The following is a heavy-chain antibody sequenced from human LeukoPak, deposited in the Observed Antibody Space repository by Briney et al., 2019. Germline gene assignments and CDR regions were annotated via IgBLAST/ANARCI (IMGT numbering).Heavy chain of an antibody. CDR1: GFTFSSYA. D-gene: IGHD3-10*01. CDR3: AKLLWFGELLDHYFDY. CDR2: ISGSGGST. V-gene: IGHV3-23*01. Sequence: GGSLRLSCAASGFTFSSYAMSWVRQAPGKGLEWVSAISGSGGSTYYADSVKGRFTISRDNSKNTLYLQMNSLRAEDTAVYYCAKLLWFGELLDHYFDYLGQGTLVTVSS. J-gene: IGHJ4*02.